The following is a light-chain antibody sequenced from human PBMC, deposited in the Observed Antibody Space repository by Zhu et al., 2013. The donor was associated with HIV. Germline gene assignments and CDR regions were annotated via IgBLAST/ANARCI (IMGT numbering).Light chain of an antibody. CDR1: QTFFKW. V-gene: IGKV1-5*03. Sequence: DIQMTQSPSTLSASVGDRVTITCRASQTFFKWLAWYQQKPGTAPKLLIYETSKLHSGVPSRFSGSGSGTEFTLTITSLQPDDFATYYCQHYSLYSNTFGQGTKVDI. J-gene: IGKJ2*01. CDR3: QHYSLYSNT. CDR2: ETS.